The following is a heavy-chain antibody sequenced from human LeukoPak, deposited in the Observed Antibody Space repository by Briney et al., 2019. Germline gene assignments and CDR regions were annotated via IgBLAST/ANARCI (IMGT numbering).Heavy chain of an antibody. CDR2: INPNSGGT. J-gene: IGHJ4*02. CDR1: GYTFTGYY. Sequence: ASVKVSCKASGYTFTGYYMHWVRQAPGQGLEWMGWINPNSGGTNYAQKFQGRVTMTRDMSISTAYMELSRLRSDDTAVYYCARDLEQQLVRYYFDYWGQGTLVTVSS. V-gene: IGHV1-2*02. D-gene: IGHD6-13*01. CDR3: ARDLEQQLVRYYFDY.